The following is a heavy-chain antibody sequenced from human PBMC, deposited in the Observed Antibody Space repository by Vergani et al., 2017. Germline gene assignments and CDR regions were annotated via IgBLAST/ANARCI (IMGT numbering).Heavy chain of an antibody. Sequence: EVQLVESGGGLVKPGGSLRLSCAASGFTFDDYAMHWVRQAPGKGLEWVSLISGDGGSTYYADSVKGRFTISRDNSKNSLYLQMNSLRTEDTALYYCAKDIFPRDYVWGSYRQSYYYGMDVWGQGTTVTVSS. CDR1: GFTFDDYA. CDR2: ISGDGGST. CDR3: AKDIFPRDYVWGSYRQSYYYGMDV. V-gene: IGHV3-43*02. D-gene: IGHD3-16*02. J-gene: IGHJ6*02.